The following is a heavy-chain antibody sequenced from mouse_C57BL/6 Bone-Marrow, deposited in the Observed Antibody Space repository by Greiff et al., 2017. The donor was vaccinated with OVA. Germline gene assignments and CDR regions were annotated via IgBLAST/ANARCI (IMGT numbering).Heavy chain of an antibody. J-gene: IGHJ3*01. CDR1: GFTITDYY. CDR2: IDPEDGAN. V-gene: IGHV14-2*01. Sequence: EVQVVESGAELVKPGASVKLSCTASGFTITDYYMHWVKQRPEQGLEWIGRIDPEDGANKYAPKFQGKATITAATSSNTAYMQLSSLTAEDTAVYYCALGTFYGSSSLAYWGQGTLVTVSA. D-gene: IGHD1-1*01. CDR3: ALGTFYGSSSLAY.